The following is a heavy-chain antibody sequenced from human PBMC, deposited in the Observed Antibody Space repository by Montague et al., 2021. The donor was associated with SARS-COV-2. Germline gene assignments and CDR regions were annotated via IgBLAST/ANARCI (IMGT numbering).Heavy chain of an antibody. Sequence: LSLSLAASGFTFSTYVMSWVRQAQGGGLEWVAGITSYGGGTYNAGSVRGRFTISRDNSNKTLFLQMNSLRVDDTAVYYCARGGYLQSIDYWGPGILVTVSS. CDR3: ARGGYLQSIDY. J-gene: IGHJ4*02. D-gene: IGHD3-10*01. CDR1: GFTFSTYV. CDR2: ITSYGGGT. V-gene: IGHV3-23*01.